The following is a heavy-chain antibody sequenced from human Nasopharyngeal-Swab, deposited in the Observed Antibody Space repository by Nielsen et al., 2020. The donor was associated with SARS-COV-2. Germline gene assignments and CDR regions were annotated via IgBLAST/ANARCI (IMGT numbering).Heavy chain of an antibody. J-gene: IGHJ5*02. Sequence: RQAPEKGLEWIGEINHSGSTNYNPSLKSRVTISVDTSKNQFSLKLSSVTAADTAVYYCARGRGGWLGVNWFDPWGQGTLVTVSS. CDR3: ARGRGGWLGVNWFDP. D-gene: IGHD3-10*01. V-gene: IGHV4-34*01. CDR2: INHSGST.